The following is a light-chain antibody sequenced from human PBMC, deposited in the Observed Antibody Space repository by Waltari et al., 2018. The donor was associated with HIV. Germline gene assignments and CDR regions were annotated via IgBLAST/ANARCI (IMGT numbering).Light chain of an antibody. CDR1: KSNIGTNS. Sequence: QPVLTQPPSASGTPGHGVTISCSGDKSNIGTNSVDWYQRLPGMAPNLLIYRNNRRPSGIPDRFSGSRSGTSASLAISGLRSEDEADYYCATWDDSLIWVFGGGTKLTVL. CDR2: RNN. CDR3: ATWDDSLIWV. J-gene: IGLJ3*02. V-gene: IGLV1-47*01.